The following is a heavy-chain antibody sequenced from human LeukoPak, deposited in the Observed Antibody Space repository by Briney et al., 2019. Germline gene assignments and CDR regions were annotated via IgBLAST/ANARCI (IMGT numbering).Heavy chain of an antibody. CDR1: GYTFTCYY. CDR3: AREDIAAAYFDY. D-gene: IGHD6-13*01. J-gene: IGHJ4*02. V-gene: IGHV1-2*02. CDR2: INPNSGGT. Sequence: ASVKVSCKASGYTFTCYYMHWVRQAPGQGLEWMGWINPNSGGTNYAQKFQGRVTMTRDTSISTAYMELSRLRSDGTAVYYCAREDIAAAYFDYWGQGTLVTVSS.